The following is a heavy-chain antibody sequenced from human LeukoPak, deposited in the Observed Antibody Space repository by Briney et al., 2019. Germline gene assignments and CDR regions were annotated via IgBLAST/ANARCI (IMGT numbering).Heavy chain of an antibody. V-gene: IGHV1-18*01. CDR1: GYTFTSYG. CDR2: ISANNGNT. CDR3: ARDFFHGHCAGLSCFLLDY. J-gene: IGHJ4*02. D-gene: IGHD2-15*01. Sequence: ASVKVSCKDSGYTFTSYGISWVRQAPGQGLEWMGWISANNGNTNSAQKFQGRVTMTTDTSTSTAYMELRSLRSDDRAVYYCARDFFHGHCAGLSCFLLDYWGQGSLVTVSS.